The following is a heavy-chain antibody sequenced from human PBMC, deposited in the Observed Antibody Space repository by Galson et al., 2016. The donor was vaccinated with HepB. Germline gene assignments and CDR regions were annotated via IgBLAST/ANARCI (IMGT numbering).Heavy chain of an antibody. CDR1: GFAFSSHS. V-gene: IGHV3-48*04. Sequence: SLRLSCAASGFAFSSHSMNWVRQAPGKGLEWLAYISGSSDKIYYGDSVKGRFTISRDNARNLLFLQMDGLRAEDTAVYFCARVWGVVTAKTADAFDIWGQGTMVTVSS. J-gene: IGHJ3*02. CDR3: ARVWGVVTAKTADAFDI. D-gene: IGHD2-21*02. CDR2: ISGSSDKI.